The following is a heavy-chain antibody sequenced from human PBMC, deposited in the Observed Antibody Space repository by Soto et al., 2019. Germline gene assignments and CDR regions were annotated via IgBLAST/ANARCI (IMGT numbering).Heavy chain of an antibody. D-gene: IGHD3-10*02. CDR3: TIVRVADSALDH. CDR1: GFIFSNNG. V-gene: IGHV3-30*02. CDR2: MSYDGSDT. J-gene: IGHJ4*02. Sequence: PGGSLRLSCVGSGFIFSNNGMHWVRLTPGKGLEWVAFMSYDGSDTFYADSVKGRFTISRGNSKNTLFLHMSNLRAEDTAMYYCTIVRVADSALDHWGQGTLVTVSS.